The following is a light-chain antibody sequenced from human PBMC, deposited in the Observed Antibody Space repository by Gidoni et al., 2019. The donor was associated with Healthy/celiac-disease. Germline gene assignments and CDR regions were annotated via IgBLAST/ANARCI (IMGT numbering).Light chain of an antibody. CDR1: TWGDKY. V-gene: IGLV3-1*01. Sequence: SYELTQPPSLSVSPGQTASITCSGDTWGDKYACWYQQKPGQSPVLVIYQDSKRPAGIPVRFSGSNSGNTATLTISGTQAMDESDYYCQAWDSSTDVVFGGGTKLTVL. J-gene: IGLJ2*01. CDR2: QDS. CDR3: QAWDSSTDVV.